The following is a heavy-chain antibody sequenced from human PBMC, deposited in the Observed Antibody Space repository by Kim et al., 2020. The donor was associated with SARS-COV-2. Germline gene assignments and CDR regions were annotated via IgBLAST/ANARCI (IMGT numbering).Heavy chain of an antibody. CDR3: TKDHGSSGWPTFDS. CDR1: GFIVGNYA. V-gene: IGHV3-23*01. J-gene: IGHJ4*02. Sequence: GGSLRLSCSDSGFIVGNYAMSWVRQAPGKRIEWVASVNNGGNAYYGNSDRGRFTVSRDTVKKTLDLQMTSLRAEDTARFYCTKDHGSSGWPTFDSWGQGT. D-gene: IGHD6-25*01. CDR2: VNNGGNA.